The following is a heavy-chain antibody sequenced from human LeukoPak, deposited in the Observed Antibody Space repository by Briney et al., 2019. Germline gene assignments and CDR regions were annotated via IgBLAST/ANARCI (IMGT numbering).Heavy chain of an antibody. Sequence: GGSLKLSCAAAGFSFIGSAIHWVRQASGRGLEWVGRIRSNTNNYATTYAESVKGRFTISRDESKNTAYLQMNSLKTEVTAVYYCTRQATTTINPWGQGTLVTVSS. CDR3: TRQATTTINP. V-gene: IGHV3-73*01. CDR1: GFSFIGSA. D-gene: IGHD1-1*01. CDR2: IRSNTNNYAT. J-gene: IGHJ5*02.